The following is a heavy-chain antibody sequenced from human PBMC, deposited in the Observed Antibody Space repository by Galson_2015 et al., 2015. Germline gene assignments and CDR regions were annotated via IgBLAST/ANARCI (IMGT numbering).Heavy chain of an antibody. D-gene: IGHD1-26*01. J-gene: IGHJ4*02. CDR3: ARVQYSGTYRPFDY. V-gene: IGHV4-30-4*01. Sequence: TLSLTCSVSGDSVNSVNCLWSWVRQPPGKGLEWIANIYDNGLTYYTPSLKSRAIISLDTPNNQFSLKLNSVTAADTAVYYCARVQYSGTYRPFDYWGQGTLVTVSS. CDR2: IYDNGLT. CDR1: GDSVNSVNCL.